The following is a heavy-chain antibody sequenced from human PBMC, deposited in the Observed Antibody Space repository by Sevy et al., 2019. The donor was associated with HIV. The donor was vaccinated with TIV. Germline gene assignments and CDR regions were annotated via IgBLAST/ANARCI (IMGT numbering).Heavy chain of an antibody. Sequence: GGSLRLSCAASGFTFSSYAMSWVRQAPGKGLEWVSAISGSGGSTYYADSVKGRFTISRDNSKNTLYLQMNSLRAEDTAVYYCATTFDDYVWGSYRYLNWYYFDYWGQGTLVTVSS. CDR2: ISGSGGST. CDR1: GFTFSSYA. D-gene: IGHD3-16*02. J-gene: IGHJ4*02. CDR3: ATTFDDYVWGSYRYLNWYYFDY. V-gene: IGHV3-23*01.